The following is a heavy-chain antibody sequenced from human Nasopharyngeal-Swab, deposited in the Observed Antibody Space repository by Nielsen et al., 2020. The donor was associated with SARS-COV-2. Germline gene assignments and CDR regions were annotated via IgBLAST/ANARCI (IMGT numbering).Heavy chain of an antibody. CDR3: ARGSTTGWYFFDY. CDR1: GFTFSSYG. D-gene: IGHD6-19*01. V-gene: IGHV3-33*03. CDR2: IWYDGSNK. J-gene: IGHJ4*02. Sequence: GGSLRLSCAASGFTFSSYGMHWVRQAPGKGLEWVAVIWYDGSNKYYADSVKGRFTISRDNSWNTLYLQIDSLRPEDTAVFYCARGSTTGWYFFDYWGQGTQVTVSS.